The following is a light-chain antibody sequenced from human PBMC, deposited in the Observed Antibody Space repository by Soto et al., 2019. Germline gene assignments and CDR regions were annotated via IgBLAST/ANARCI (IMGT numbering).Light chain of an antibody. V-gene: IGKV3-20*01. CDR1: QSLTNSR. J-gene: IGKJ1*01. CDR2: GGS. Sequence: EIVLTQSPGTLSLSPGERATLSCRASQSLTNSRLAWYQQKPGQAPKVLIYGGSNRATGIPDKFSGSGSGTDFTLTISSLQSEDFAVYYCQQYNNWPPWTFGQGTKVEIK. CDR3: QQYNNWPPWT.